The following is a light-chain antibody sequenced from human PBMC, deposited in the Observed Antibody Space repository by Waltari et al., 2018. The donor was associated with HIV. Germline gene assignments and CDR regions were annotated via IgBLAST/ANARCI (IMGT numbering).Light chain of an antibody. CDR2: GAS. CDR1: QTIKNN. V-gene: IGKV1-39*01. CDR3: QQTYMTPQT. J-gene: IGKJ5*01. Sequence: DIQMTQSPSSLSASVGDRVSITCRASQTIKNNLNWYRQTPGKAPKLLIFGASNLQSGVPSRFTGTGSGPYFTLTVSSLQPEDFATYYCQQTYMTPQTFGQGTRLEIK.